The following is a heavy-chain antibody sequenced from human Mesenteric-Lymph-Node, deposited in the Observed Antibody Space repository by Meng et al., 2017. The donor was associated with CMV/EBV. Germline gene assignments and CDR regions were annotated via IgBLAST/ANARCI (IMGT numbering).Heavy chain of an antibody. CDR3: ARGCERTTTSCYNWFDP. D-gene: IGHD2-2*01. Sequence: ASVKVSCKASGYTFTDSYMQWIRQAPGQGLEWMGWINPNSGGTNYAQKFQGRVTMTRDTSISTAYMELSNLRSDDTAVYYCARGCERTTTSCYNWFDPWGQGTLVTVSS. CDR1: GYTFTDSY. J-gene: IGHJ5*02. V-gene: IGHV1-2*02. CDR2: INPNSGGT.